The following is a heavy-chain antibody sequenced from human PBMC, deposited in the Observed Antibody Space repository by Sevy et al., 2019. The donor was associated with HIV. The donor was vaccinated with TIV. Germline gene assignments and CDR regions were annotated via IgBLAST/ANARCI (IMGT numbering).Heavy chain of an antibody. CDR2: IGSSGSNV. CDR3: NRITLQGDDAFDL. D-gene: IGHD3-10*01. CDR1: GFIFSSYE. V-gene: IGHV3-48*03. Sequence: GGSLRLSCAASGFIFSSYEMSWVRQAPGKGLEWISYIGSSGSNVYHADSVKGRFTISRDNVQNSLYLQMNSLRVEDTAGYYCNRITLQGDDAFDLWGQGTMVTVSS. J-gene: IGHJ3*01.